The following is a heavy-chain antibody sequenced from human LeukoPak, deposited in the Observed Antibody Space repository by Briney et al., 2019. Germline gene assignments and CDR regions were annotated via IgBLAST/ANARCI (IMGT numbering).Heavy chain of an antibody. Sequence: ASVKVSCKASGYTFTSYGISWVRQAPGQGLEWMGWISAYNGNTNYAQKLQGRVTMTTDTSTSTAYMELRSLRSDDTAVYYCARPALTVTHDTYNYYYMDVWGKGTTVTVSS. CDR1: GYTFTSYG. D-gene: IGHD4-11*01. J-gene: IGHJ6*03. V-gene: IGHV1-18*01. CDR2: ISAYNGNT. CDR3: ARPALTVTHDTYNYYYMDV.